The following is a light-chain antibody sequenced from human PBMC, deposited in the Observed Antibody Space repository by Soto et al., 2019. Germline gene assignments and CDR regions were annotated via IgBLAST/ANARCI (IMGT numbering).Light chain of an antibody. J-gene: IGKJ5*01. CDR1: QSVSSY. CDR2: DAS. Sequence: EIVLTQSPATLSLSPGERATLSCRASQSVSSYLAWYQQKPGQAPRLLIYDASNRATGIPARFSGSGSGTDFPLTISSLEPEDFAVYYCQQRSNWPQITFGQGTRLEMK. V-gene: IGKV3-11*01. CDR3: QQRSNWPQIT.